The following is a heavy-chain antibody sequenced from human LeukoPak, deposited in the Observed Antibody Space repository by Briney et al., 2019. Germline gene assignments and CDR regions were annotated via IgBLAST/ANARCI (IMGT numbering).Heavy chain of an antibody. CDR1: GFALRTRGRG. D-gene: IGHD6-19*01. Sequence: SGPALLKPTRTLTLTFTFSGFALRTRGRGGGWIRQPPGKGLEWLSLIDWDDDKYYSTSLKTRLTISKDPSKNQVVLTMTNMDPVDTATYYCARTSDGWYVGVDYWGQGTLVTVSS. CDR2: IDWDDDK. V-gene: IGHV2-70*01. CDR3: ARTSDGWYVGVDY. J-gene: IGHJ4*02.